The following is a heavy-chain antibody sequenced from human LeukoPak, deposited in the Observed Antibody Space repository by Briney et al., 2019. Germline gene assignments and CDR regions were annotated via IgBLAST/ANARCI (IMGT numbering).Heavy chain of an antibody. J-gene: IGHJ4*02. CDR1: GFTFGSDW. V-gene: IGHV3-7*01. Sequence: PGGSVRLSCAASGFTFGSDWMSWLRQAPGKGLEWVANIRPDGGEKYYVDSVKGRFSISRDNAKNSLFLQMNSLRAEDTAVYFCARDGSGWSKYWGQGTLVTVSS. CDR2: IRPDGGEK. D-gene: IGHD6-19*01. CDR3: ARDGSGWSKY.